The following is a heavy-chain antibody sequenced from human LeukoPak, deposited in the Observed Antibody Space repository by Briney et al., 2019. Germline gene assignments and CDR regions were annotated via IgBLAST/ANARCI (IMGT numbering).Heavy chain of an antibody. CDR2: IYYSGST. CDR3: ARHVVNYDSRVDI. Sequence: PSETLSLTCNVSGGSISSSSYYWGWIRQPPGKGLEWIGSIYYSGSTYYNPPLKSRVTISVDTSKNQFSLKLSSVTAADTAVYYCARHVVNYDSRVDIWGQGTMVTVSS. CDR1: GGSISSSSYY. D-gene: IGHD3-22*01. V-gene: IGHV4-39*01. J-gene: IGHJ3*02.